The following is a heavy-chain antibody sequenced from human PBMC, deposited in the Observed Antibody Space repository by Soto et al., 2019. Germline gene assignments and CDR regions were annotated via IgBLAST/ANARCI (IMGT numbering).Heavy chain of an antibody. CDR3: ARDGTYNWV. J-gene: IGHJ4*02. Sequence: ELQLVASGGGLVQPGGSLRLSCAASGFTVSNTYVRWVRQAPGKGLEWVSLIFSNGDTRYADAVKGRFTISSDSSSKTIYLQMHSLRFEDTAVYYCARDGTYNWVGGQGIHVTVSS. D-gene: IGHD1-1*01. CDR1: GFTVSNTY. CDR2: IFSNGDT. V-gene: IGHV3-66*01.